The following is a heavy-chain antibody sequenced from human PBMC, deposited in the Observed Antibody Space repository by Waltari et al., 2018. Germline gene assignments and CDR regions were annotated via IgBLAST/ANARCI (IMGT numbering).Heavy chain of an antibody. CDR2: INHSGST. CDR3: ARGRGYSYDD. J-gene: IGHJ4*02. Sequence: QVQLQQWGAGLLKPSDTLSLTCAVYGGSFSGYYWSWIRQPPGKGLEWIGEINHSGSTNYNPSLKSRVTISVDTSKNQFSLKLSSVTAADTAVYYCARGRGYSYDDWGQGTLVTVSS. CDR1: GGSFSGYY. V-gene: IGHV4-34*01. D-gene: IGHD5-18*01.